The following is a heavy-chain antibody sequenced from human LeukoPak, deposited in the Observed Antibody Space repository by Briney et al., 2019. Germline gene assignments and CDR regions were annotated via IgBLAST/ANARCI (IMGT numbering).Heavy chain of an antibody. D-gene: IGHD6-13*01. CDR3: ARIRVAAAFRQNFDY. V-gene: IGHV1-18*01. CDR2: ISAYNGNT. CDR1: GYTFTSYG. J-gene: IGHJ4*02. Sequence: ASVKVSCKASGYTFTSYGISWVRQAPGQGLEWMGWISAYNGNTNYAQKLQGRVTMTTDTSTSTAYMELRSLRSDDTAVYYCARIRVAAAFRQNFDYWGQGTLVTVSS.